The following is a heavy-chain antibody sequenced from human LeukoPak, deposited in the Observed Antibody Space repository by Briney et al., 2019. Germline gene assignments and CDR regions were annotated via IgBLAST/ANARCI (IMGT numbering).Heavy chain of an antibody. CDR3: ARSGEPYGFDF. D-gene: IGHD3-10*01. J-gene: IGHJ4*02. Sequence: GGSLRLSGAGSGFTFSRYWMTWVRLAPGKGLEWVANIRQDGSEIYYVDSVKGRFTISRDNAKNSLYLQMNSLRAEDTAVYYCARSGEPYGFDFWGQGTLVTVSS. CDR1: GFTFSRYW. CDR2: IRQDGSEI. V-gene: IGHV3-7*01.